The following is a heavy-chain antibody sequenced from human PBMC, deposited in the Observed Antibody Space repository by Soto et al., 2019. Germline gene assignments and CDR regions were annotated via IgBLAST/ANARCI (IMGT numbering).Heavy chain of an antibody. D-gene: IGHD3-3*01. V-gene: IGHV4-31*03. Sequence: PSETLSLTCTVSGGSISSGGYYWSWIRQHPGKGLEWIGYIYYSGSTYYNPSLKSRVTISVDTSKNQFSLKLSSVTAADTAVYYCNAVWSGYYMKYYWGQGTLVTVSS. CDR2: IYYSGST. CDR3: NAVWSGYYMKYY. CDR1: GGSISSGGYY. J-gene: IGHJ4*02.